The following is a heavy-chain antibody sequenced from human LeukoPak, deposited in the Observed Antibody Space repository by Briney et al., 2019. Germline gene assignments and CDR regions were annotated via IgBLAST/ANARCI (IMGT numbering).Heavy chain of an antibody. V-gene: IGHV3-23*01. CDR2: IRPSDTTT. Sequence: RRSLRLSCAASGFTFNNYPMTWVRQALGNGLEWVSAIRPSDTTTFYAASVMGRFTISRDSSKNTLYLQMNSLRVEDTALYYCAKDHRVVPAAKLYWGQGTLVTVSS. J-gene: IGHJ4*02. D-gene: IGHD2-2*01. CDR3: AKDHRVVPAAKLY. CDR1: GFTFNNYP.